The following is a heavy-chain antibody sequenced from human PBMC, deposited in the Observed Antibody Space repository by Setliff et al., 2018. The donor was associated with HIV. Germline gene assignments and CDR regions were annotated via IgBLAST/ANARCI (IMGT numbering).Heavy chain of an antibody. CDR1: GGSISSGSYY. D-gene: IGHD6-19*01. CDR2: FYTSGSA. J-gene: IGHJ4*02. Sequence: SETLSLTCTVSGGSISSGSYYWSWIRQPAGKGLEWIGRFYTSGSANYSPSLKSRVTMSVDTSKNQFSLKLSSVTAADTAVYYCARGDWYDFFDYWGQGTLVNVSS. CDR3: ARGDWYDFFDY. V-gene: IGHV4-61*02.